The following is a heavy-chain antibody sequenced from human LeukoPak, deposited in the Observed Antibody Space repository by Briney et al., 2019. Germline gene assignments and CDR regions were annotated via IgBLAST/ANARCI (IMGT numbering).Heavy chain of an antibody. Sequence: SETLSLTCTVSGGSISSYYWSWIRQPPGKGLEWIGYIYYSGSTNYNPSLKSRVTISVDTSKNQFSLKLSSVTAADTAVYYCASAAGPLDGVVPGTFYFDYWGQGTLVTVSS. V-gene: IGHV4-59*01. CDR1: GGSISSYY. CDR2: IYYSGST. J-gene: IGHJ4*02. D-gene: IGHD3-3*01. CDR3: ASAAGPLDGVVPGTFYFDY.